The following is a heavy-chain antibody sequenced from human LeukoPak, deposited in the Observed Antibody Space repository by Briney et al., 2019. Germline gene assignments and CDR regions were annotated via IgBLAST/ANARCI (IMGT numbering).Heavy chain of an antibody. J-gene: IGHJ4*02. CDR2: ISWNSGSI. CDR1: GFTFSRYG. Sequence: GRSLRLSCAASGFTFSRYGMHWVRQAPGKGLEWVSGISWNSGSIGYADSVKGRFTISRDNAKNSLYLQMNSLRVEDTAVYVKDRYFYDSGSKANWGQGTLVTVSS. CDR3: DRYFYDSGSKAN. D-gene: IGHD3-22*01. V-gene: IGHV3-9*01.